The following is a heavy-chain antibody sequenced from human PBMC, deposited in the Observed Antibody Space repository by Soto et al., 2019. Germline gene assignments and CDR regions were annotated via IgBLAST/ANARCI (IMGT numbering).Heavy chain of an antibody. CDR3: ARSAGGWELLRYYYGMDV. J-gene: IGHJ6*02. CDR2: ISYDGSNK. D-gene: IGHD1-26*01. V-gene: IGHV3-30-3*01. Sequence: VGSLRLSGAASGFTFSSYAMHWVRQAPGKGLEWVAVISYDGSNKYYADSVKGRFTISRDNSKNTLYLQMNSLRAEDTAVYYCARSAGGWELLRYYYGMDVWGQGTTVTVSS. CDR1: GFTFSSYA.